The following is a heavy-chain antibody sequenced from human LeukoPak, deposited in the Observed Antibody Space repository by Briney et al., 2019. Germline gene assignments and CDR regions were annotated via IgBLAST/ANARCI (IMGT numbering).Heavy chain of an antibody. Sequence: PGGSLRLSCTVSGFSFREHWMSWVRQAPGKGLEWVGNIKEDGNEDYYVDSVEGRFVIFRDNAKNSLYLQVHSLRAEDTAVYYCTRGDRGYAESLYWGRGTLVTVSS. D-gene: IGHD5-12*01. CDR3: TRGDRGYAESLY. CDR1: GFSFREHW. V-gene: IGHV3-7*02. CDR2: IKEDGNED. J-gene: IGHJ4*02.